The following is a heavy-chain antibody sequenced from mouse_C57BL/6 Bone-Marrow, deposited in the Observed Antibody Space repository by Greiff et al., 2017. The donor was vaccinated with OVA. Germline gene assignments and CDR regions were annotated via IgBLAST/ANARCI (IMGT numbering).Heavy chain of an antibody. D-gene: IGHD2-4*01. J-gene: IGHJ3*01. Sequence: EVQLQQSGPELVKPGASVKISCKASGYTFTDYYMNWVKQSNGKSLEWIGDINPNNGGTSYNQKFKGKATLTVDKSSSTAYMELRSLTSEDSAVYYCAGDYDWFAYWGQGTLVTVSA. V-gene: IGHV1-26*01. CDR2: INPNNGGT. CDR3: AGDYDWFAY. CDR1: GYTFTDYY.